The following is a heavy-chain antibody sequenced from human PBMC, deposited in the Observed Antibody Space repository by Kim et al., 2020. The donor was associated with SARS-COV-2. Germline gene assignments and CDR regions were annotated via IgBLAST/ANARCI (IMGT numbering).Heavy chain of an antibody. D-gene: IGHD4-17*01. Sequence: GGSLRLSCAASGFTFSDYYMSWIRQAPGKGLEWVSYISSSGSTIYYADSVKGRFTISRDNAKNSLYLQMNSLRAEDTAVYYCAREGFTVTTYPAYWYFDLWGRGTLVTVSS. J-gene: IGHJ2*01. CDR1: GFTFSDYY. CDR3: AREGFTVTTYPAYWYFDL. V-gene: IGHV3-11*01. CDR2: ISSSGSTI.